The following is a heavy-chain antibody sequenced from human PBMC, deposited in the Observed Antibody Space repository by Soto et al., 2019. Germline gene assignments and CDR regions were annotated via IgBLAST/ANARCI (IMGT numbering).Heavy chain of an antibody. CDR1: CGTSSNFY. CDR2: IYYSGST. J-gene: IGHJ2*01. Sequence: VFCGTSSNFYCSWIRQPAGKALEWIGYIYYSGSTNYNPSLKSRVTISVDTSKNQFSLKLSSVTFVDKAVYYFARFIWYLALWGSGTLVTGTS. V-gene: IGHV4-59*01. CDR3: ARFIWYLAL.